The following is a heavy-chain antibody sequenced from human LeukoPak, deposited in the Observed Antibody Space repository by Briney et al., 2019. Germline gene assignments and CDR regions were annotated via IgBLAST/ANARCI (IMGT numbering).Heavy chain of an antibody. D-gene: IGHD1-26*01. CDR3: ARESGTKFDY. Sequence: ASVKVSCKASGYTFASYGISWVRQAPGQGLEWMGWSSGYNGNTNYGQKLQGRFTRTTDTSMSTAYMELRSLRSDDTAVYYCARESGTKFDYWGQGTLVTVSS. CDR1: GYTFASYG. CDR2: SSGYNGNT. J-gene: IGHJ4*02. V-gene: IGHV1-18*01.